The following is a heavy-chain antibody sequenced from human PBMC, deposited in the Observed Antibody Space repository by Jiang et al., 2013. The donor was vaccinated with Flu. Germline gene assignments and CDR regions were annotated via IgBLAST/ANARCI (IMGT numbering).Heavy chain of an antibody. D-gene: IGHD1-1*01. CDR1: GYRFTSYW. Sequence: VESGARGEKARESLRISCKGSGYRFTSYWISWVRQMPGRGLEWMGRIDPSDSYTNYSPSFQGHVTISADKSISTAYLQWSSLKASDTAMYYCARLLGTRMDVWGQGTTVTVSS. CDR2: IDPSDSYT. CDR3: ARLLGTRMDV. V-gene: IGHV5-10-1*03. J-gene: IGHJ6*02.